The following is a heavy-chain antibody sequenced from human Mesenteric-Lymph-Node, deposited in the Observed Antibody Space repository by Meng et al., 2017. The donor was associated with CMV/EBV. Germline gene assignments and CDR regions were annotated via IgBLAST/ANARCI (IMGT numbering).Heavy chain of an antibody. CDR1: GFTFSSYY. CDR2: ISSSSGYI. Sequence: GGSLRLSCAASGFTFSSYYMNWVRQAPGKGLEWVSSISSSSGYIYYADSVKGRFTISRDNSKNTLYLQMNSLRAEDTAVYYCARDGGSGNYYSSSYYYGMDVWGQGTTVTVSS. CDR3: ARDGGSGNYYSSSYYYGMDV. V-gene: IGHV3-21*01. D-gene: IGHD3-10*01. J-gene: IGHJ6*02.